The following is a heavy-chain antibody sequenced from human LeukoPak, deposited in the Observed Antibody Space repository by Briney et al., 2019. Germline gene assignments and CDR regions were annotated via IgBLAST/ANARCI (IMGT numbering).Heavy chain of an antibody. CDR3: ARDLGRELPTNWFDP. V-gene: IGHV4-4*07. CDR1: GGSISSYY. D-gene: IGHD1-26*01. CDR2: IYTSGST. J-gene: IGHJ5*02. Sequence: SETLSLTCTVSGGSISSYYWSWIRQAAGKGLEWIGRIYTSGSTNYNPSLKSRVTMSVDTSKNQFSLKLSSVTAADTAVYYCARDLGRELPTNWFDPWGQGTLVTVSS.